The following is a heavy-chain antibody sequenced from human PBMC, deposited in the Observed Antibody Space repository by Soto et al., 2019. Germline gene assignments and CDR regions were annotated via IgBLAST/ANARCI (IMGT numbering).Heavy chain of an antibody. D-gene: IGHD5-12*01. Sequence: EVQLVESGGGLVQPGRSLRLSCTASGFTFDDYAMHWVRQAPGKGLEWVSGISWNSDMIDYADSVKGRFTISRDNAKNSLYLKMNSMRAEDTALYYCERLQRNSAYDHWGEGTLVTVSS. V-gene: IGHV3-9*01. CDR1: GFTFDDYA. J-gene: IGHJ5*02. CDR2: ISWNSDMI. CDR3: ERLQRNSAYDH.